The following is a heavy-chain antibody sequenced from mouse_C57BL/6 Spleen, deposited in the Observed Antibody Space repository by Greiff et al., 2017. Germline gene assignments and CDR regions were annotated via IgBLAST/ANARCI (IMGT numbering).Heavy chain of an antibody. Sequence: EVQLQQSGPELVKPGASVKISCKASGYSFTGYCMNWVKQSPEKSLEWIGEINPSTGGTTYNQKFKAKATLTVDKSSSTAYMQLKSLTSEDSAVYDCAREGGLRDHFDDWGQGTTLTVSS. J-gene: IGHJ2*01. CDR3: AREGGLRDHFDD. CDR1: GYSFTGYC. CDR2: INPSTGGT. D-gene: IGHD2-12*01. V-gene: IGHV1-42*01.